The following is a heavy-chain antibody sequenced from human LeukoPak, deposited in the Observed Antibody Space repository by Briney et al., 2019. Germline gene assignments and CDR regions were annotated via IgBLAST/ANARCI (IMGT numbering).Heavy chain of an antibody. CDR2: IYYSGST. Sequence: SETLSLTCTVSGGSISSHYWSWIRQPPGKGLEWIGYIYYSGSTNYNPSLKSRVTISVDTSKNQFSLKLSSVTAADTAVYYCARDSGEDGVMDWGQGTLVTVSS. CDR3: ARDSGEDGVMD. J-gene: IGHJ4*02. CDR1: GGSISSHY. D-gene: IGHD5-24*01. V-gene: IGHV4-59*11.